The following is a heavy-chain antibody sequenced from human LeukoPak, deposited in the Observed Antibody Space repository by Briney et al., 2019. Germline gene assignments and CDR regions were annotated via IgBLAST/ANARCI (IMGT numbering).Heavy chain of an antibody. V-gene: IGHV3-23*01. Sequence: GGSLRIPCSASAFTFSNYFMGRVRQGSGKGVEGVSTISASGERTYHADSVRGRFTISRDNSKNTLHLQMNSLRADDTAVYYCAKAGPGTMTFDAFDIWGQGTVVTVSS. D-gene: IGHD3-22*01. CDR1: AFTFSNYF. CDR2: ISASGERT. CDR3: AKAGPGTMTFDAFDI. J-gene: IGHJ3*02.